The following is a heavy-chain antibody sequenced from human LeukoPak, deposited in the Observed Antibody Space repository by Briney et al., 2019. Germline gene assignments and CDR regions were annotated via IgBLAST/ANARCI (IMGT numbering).Heavy chain of an antibody. CDR1: GGPIRSGDFY. CDR3: ARGSGWSNYYYYYGMDV. Sequence: QTLSLTCTVSGGPIRSGDFYWSWVRQPPGKGLEWIGYIFYSGSLYYNPSLKSRVTMSVDTSKNQFSLEVASVSAADTAVYYCARGSGWSNYYYYYGMDVWGQGTTVTVSS. D-gene: IGHD6-19*01. J-gene: IGHJ6*02. V-gene: IGHV4-30-4*01. CDR2: IFYSGSL.